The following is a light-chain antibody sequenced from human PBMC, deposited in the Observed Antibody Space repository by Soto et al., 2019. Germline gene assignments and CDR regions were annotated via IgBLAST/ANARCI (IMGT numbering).Light chain of an antibody. V-gene: IGLV2-14*01. CDR1: SSDIGNYNY. Sequence: QSALTQPASGSGSPGQSITISCTGTSSDIGNYNYVSWYQQHPGKAPKLMISEVSNRPSGVSNRFSGSKSGNPASLTISGLQPEDEADYYCSSYTSTSSYVFGGGTKVTVL. CDR3: SSYTSTSSYV. CDR2: EVS. J-gene: IGLJ1*01.